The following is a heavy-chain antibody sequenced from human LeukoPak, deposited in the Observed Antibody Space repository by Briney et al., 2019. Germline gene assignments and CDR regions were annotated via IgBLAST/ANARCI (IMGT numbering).Heavy chain of an antibody. CDR3: ASSCSGGSCSAPTRLDY. CDR2: INHGGST. D-gene: IGHD2-15*01. Sequence: SETLSLTCAVYGVSFSGYYWSWIRQPPGKGLEWIREINHGGSTNYSPSLKSRVTISVDTSKNQFFLKLSSVTAADTAVYYCASSCSGGSCSAPTRLDYWGQGTLVTVSS. J-gene: IGHJ4*02. CDR1: GVSFSGYY. V-gene: IGHV4-34*01.